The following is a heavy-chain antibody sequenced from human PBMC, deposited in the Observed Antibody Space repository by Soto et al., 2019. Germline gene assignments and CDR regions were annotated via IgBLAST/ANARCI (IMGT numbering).Heavy chain of an antibody. CDR1: GFTFDDYA. D-gene: IGHD2-15*01. J-gene: IGHJ3*02. Sequence: GGSLRLSCAASGFTFDDYAMHWVRQAPGKGLEWVSGISWNSGSIGYADSVKGRFTISRDNAKNSLYLQMNSLRAEDTALYYCAKDAYCSGGSCYSGAFDIWGQGTMVNVSS. CDR2: ISWNSGSI. V-gene: IGHV3-9*01. CDR3: AKDAYCSGGSCYSGAFDI.